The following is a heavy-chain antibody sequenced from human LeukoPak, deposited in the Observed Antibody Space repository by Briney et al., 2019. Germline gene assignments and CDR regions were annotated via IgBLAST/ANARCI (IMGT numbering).Heavy chain of an antibody. D-gene: IGHD3-22*01. CDR3: ARDLGQYYDTSDNWFDP. CDR2: INSDGINT. V-gene: IGHV3-74*01. CDR1: GFTFSNYW. J-gene: IGHJ5*02. Sequence: PGGSLRLSCAASGFTFSNYWMHWVRHAPGKGLVWVSRINSDGINTSYADSVKGRFTISRDNAKNTLNLQMNSLRAEDTAVYYCARDLGQYYDTSDNWFDPWGQGTPVTVSS.